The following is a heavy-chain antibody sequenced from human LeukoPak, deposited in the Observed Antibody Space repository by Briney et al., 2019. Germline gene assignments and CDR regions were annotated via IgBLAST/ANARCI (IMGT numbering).Heavy chain of an antibody. CDR3: AGQRCSSTSCYSWFDP. D-gene: IGHD2-2*01. Sequence: SETLSLTCIVSGGSISSYYWSWIRQPPGKGLEWIGYVFYTGSTNYNPSLKSRVTISVDTSKNQFSLKLTSVTAADTAVYYCAGQRCSSTSCYSWFDPWGQGTLVTVSS. CDR2: VFYTGST. CDR1: GGSISSYY. V-gene: IGHV4-59*08. J-gene: IGHJ5*02.